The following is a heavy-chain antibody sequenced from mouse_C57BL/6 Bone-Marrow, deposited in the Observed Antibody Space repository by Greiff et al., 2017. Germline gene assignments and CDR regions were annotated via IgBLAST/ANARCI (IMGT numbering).Heavy chain of an antibody. D-gene: IGHD1-1*01. CDR2: IHPNSGST. V-gene: IGHV1-64*01. J-gene: IGHJ2*01. CDR3: ARMGPTVVAVDY. CDR1: VYTFTSYW. Sequence: QVQLQQPGAELVKPGASVKLSCKASVYTFTSYWMHWVKQRPGQGLEWIGMIHPNSGSTNYNEKFKSKATLTVDKSSSTAYMQLSSLTSEDSAVYYCARMGPTVVAVDYWGQGTTLTVSS.